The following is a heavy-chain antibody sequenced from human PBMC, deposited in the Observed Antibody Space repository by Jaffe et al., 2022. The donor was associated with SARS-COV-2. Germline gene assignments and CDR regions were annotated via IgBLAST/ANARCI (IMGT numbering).Heavy chain of an antibody. CDR3: ARVGFAENSDYFDY. Sequence: QVQLQESGPGLVKPSQTLSLTCTVSGGSISSGSYYWSWIRQPAGKGLEWIGRIYTSGSTNYNPSLKSRVTISVDTSKNQFSLKLSSVTAADTAVYYCARVGFAENSDYFDYWGQGTLVTVSS. D-gene: IGHD1-26*01. J-gene: IGHJ4*02. CDR2: IYTSGST. V-gene: IGHV4-61*02. CDR1: GGSISSGSYY.